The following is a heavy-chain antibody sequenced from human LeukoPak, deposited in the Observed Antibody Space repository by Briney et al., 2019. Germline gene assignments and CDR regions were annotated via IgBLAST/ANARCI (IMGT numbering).Heavy chain of an antibody. J-gene: IGHJ5*02. CDR1: GYTFTGYY. V-gene: IGHV1-2*02. CDR2: INPNSGGT. CDR3: ARSPYYYDSSGYYWFDP. Sequence: ASVKVSCKASGYTFTGYYMHWVRQAPGQGLEWMGSINPNSGGTNYAQKFQGRVTMTRDTSISTAYMELSRLRSDDTAVYYCARSPYYYDSSGYYWFDPWGQGTLVTVSS. D-gene: IGHD3-22*01.